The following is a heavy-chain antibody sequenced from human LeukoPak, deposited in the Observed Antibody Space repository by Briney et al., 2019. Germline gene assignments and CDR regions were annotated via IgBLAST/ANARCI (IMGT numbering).Heavy chain of an antibody. V-gene: IGHV1-8*03. Sequence: GASVKVSSTASGFTLYTYGISWVGQATGQGLEWMGWMNANRGNTGYAQKFQGRVTITRNTSIRTAYMELRSLRSEDTAVYYCARVSTAMLPWYYYYYMDVWGKGTTVTVSS. J-gene: IGHJ6*03. D-gene: IGHD5-18*01. CDR2: MNANRGNT. CDR3: ARVSTAMLPWYYYYYMDV. CDR1: GFTLYTYG.